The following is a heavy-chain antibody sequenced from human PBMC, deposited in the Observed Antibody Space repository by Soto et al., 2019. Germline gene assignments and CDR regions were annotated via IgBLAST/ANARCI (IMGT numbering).Heavy chain of an antibody. CDR3: ARGETITMVRGVTIIFDP. V-gene: IGHV1-3*01. J-gene: IGHJ5*02. CDR1: GYTFISYA. Sequence: ASVKVSCKASGYTFISYAIHWVRQAPGQRLEWMGWINAGNGNTKYSQKFQGRVTITRDTSASTAYMELTSLRSEDTAVYYCARGETITMVRGVTIIFDPWGQGTLVTVSS. CDR2: INAGNGNT. D-gene: IGHD3-10*01.